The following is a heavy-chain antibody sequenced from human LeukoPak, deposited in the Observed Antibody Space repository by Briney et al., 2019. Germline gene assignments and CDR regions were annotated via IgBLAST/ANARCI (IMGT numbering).Heavy chain of an antibody. V-gene: IGHV3-33*06. CDR3: AKGLDWYCSGGSCYNIDY. J-gene: IGHJ4*02. Sequence: GRSLRLSCAASGSTFSSYGMHWVRQAPGKGLEWVAVIWYDGSNKYYADSVKGRFTISRDNSKNTLYLQMNSLRAEDTAVYYCAKGLDWYCSGGSCYNIDYWGQGTLVTVSS. CDR2: IWYDGSNK. CDR1: GSTFSSYG. D-gene: IGHD2-15*01.